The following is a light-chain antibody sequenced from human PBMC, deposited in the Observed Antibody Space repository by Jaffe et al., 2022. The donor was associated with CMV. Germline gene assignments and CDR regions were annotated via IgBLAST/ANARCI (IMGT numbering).Light chain of an antibody. CDR2: GAS. CDR1: QVISTY. Sequence: DIQMTQSPSSLSASVGDRVTITCRASQVISTYLNWYQQKPGKAPKLLIYGASSLQSGVPSRFSGSGSGTDFILIISSLQPEDFATYYCQESYGTPPWTFGQGTKVEIK. CDR3: QESYGTPPWT. J-gene: IGKJ1*01. V-gene: IGKV1-39*01.